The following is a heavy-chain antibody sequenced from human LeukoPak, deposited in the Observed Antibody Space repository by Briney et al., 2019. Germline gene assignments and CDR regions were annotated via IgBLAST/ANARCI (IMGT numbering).Heavy chain of an antibody. CDR3: AKDVAYTFDY. D-gene: IGHD3-16*01. J-gene: IGHJ4*02. Sequence: PGGSLRLSCAASGFTFSSYEMHWVRQAPGSGLEWVAYIHYDGYTTNYADSVKGRFTISRENSKNTLYLQMNSLRTEDTAVYYCAKDVAYTFDYWGQGTLVTVSS. CDR1: GFTFSSYE. V-gene: IGHV3-30*02. CDR2: IHYDGYTT.